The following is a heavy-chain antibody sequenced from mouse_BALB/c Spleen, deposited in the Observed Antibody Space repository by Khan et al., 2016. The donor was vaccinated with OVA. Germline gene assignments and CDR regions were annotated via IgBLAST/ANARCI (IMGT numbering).Heavy chain of an antibody. CDR2: ISYSGST. J-gene: IGHJ2*01. CDR1: GYSITSDYA. D-gene: IGHD2-10*02. Sequence: EVQLQESGPGLVKPSQSLSLTCTVTGYSITSDYAWNWIRQFPGNKLEWMGYISYSGSTSYNPSLQSRISITRDTSKNQFFLQLNSVTTEDTATYYWARKEYCNYGFDYWGQGTTLTVSS. CDR3: ARKEYCNYGFDY. V-gene: IGHV3-2*02.